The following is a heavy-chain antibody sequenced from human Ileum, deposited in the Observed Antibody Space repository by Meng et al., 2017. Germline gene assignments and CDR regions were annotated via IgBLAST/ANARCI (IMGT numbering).Heavy chain of an antibody. Sequence: VLLQGSRPRLVKPSGTLSLTCAVSGYSISSLDWWSWVRQPPGKGLEWIGEISQESGRTNYNPSLKSRVTISLDKSKNQFSLNLNSVTAADTAVYYCVRNEGYSLGDWGQGTLVTVSS. V-gene: IGHV4-4*02. D-gene: IGHD2-21*01. CDR3: VRNEGYSLGD. CDR1: GYSISSLDW. J-gene: IGHJ4*02. CDR2: ISQESGRT.